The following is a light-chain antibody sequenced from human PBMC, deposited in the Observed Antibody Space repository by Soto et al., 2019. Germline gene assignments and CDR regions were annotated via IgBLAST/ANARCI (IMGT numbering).Light chain of an antibody. CDR3: QHYQGT. J-gene: IGKJ1*01. V-gene: IGKV1-5*03. CDR2: KAS. Sequence: DIQMTQSPSTLSASVGDRVSFTCRASQSISSWLAWYQQKPGKAPKLLIYKASNLESGVPSRFSGTGSGTEFTLTISSLQPDDSATYYCQHYQGTFGQGTKVEIK. CDR1: QSISSW.